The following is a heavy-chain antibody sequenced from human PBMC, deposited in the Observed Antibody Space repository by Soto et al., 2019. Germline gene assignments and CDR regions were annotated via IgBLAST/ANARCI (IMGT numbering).Heavy chain of an antibody. CDR3: ARDGGFGYCSSTSCYTKDYYYYGMDV. Sequence: AASVKVSCKASGYTFTSYSISWVRQAPGQGLEWMGWISAYNGNTNYAQKLQGRVTMTTDTSTSTAYMELRSLRSDDTAVYYCARDGGFGYCSSTSCYTKDYYYYGMDVWGQGTTVTVSS. J-gene: IGHJ6*02. V-gene: IGHV1-18*04. CDR2: ISAYNGNT. D-gene: IGHD2-2*02. CDR1: GYTFTSYS.